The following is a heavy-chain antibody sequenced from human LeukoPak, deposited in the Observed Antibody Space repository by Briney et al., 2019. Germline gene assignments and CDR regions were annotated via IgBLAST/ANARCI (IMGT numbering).Heavy chain of an antibody. V-gene: IGHV1-18*01. Sequence: ASVKVSCKASGYTFTSYGISWVRQAPGQGLEWMGWISAYNGNTNYAQKLQGRVTMTTDTSTSTAYMELRSLRSDDTAVYYCARTFFSIVVVPAALRLNWFDPWGQGTLVTVSS. CDR1: GYTFTSYG. D-gene: IGHD2-2*01. CDR3: ARTFFSIVVVPAALRLNWFDP. J-gene: IGHJ5*02. CDR2: ISAYNGNT.